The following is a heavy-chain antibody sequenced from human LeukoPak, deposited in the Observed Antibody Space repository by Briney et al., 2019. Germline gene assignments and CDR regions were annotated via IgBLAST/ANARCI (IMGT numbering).Heavy chain of an antibody. D-gene: IGHD6-6*01. V-gene: IGHV4-38-2*01. CDR2: IYQSGST. Sequence: SETLSLTCAVSGYSIRSGYYWGWIRQPPGEGLEWIGSIYQSGSTYYNPSLKSRVTISVDTSMNHFSLKLSSVTAADTAVYYCARSEYGSSSGYYYYYMDVWGKGTTVTVSS. CDR3: ARSEYGSSSGYYYYYMDV. J-gene: IGHJ6*03. CDR1: GYSIRSGYY.